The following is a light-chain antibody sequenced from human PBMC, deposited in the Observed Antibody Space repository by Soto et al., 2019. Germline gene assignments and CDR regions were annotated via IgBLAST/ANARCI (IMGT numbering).Light chain of an antibody. V-gene: IGKV1-39*01. J-gene: IGKJ4*01. CDR3: QQSYSTLVT. Sequence: DIQMTQSPSSLSASVGDRVTITCRASQSISSYLNWYQQKPGKAPKLPIYAASSLKSGVPSRFSGSGSGTDFTHPISSMQAEDFATYYCQQSYSTLVTFGGGTKVEIK. CDR2: AAS. CDR1: QSISSY.